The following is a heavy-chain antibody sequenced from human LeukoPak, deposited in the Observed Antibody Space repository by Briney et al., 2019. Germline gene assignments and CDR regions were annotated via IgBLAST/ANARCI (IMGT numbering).Heavy chain of an antibody. CDR3: ARGDGYNFFGY. D-gene: IGHD5-24*01. Sequence: VASVKVSFKSSGYTFTSYGISWVRQAPGQGLEWMGWISAYNGNTNYAQKLQGRGTMTTDTSTSTAYMELRSLRSDDPAVYYCARGDGYNFFGYWGQGTLVTVSS. CDR2: ISAYNGNT. J-gene: IGHJ4*02. CDR1: GYTFTSYG. V-gene: IGHV1-18*01.